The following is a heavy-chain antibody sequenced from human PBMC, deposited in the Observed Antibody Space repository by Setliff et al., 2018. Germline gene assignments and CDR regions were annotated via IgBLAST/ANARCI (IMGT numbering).Heavy chain of an antibody. V-gene: IGHV1-2*02. J-gene: IGHJ4*02. CDR3: ARDDDYGDYETADY. D-gene: IGHD4-17*01. CDR1: GYTFTAYY. CDR2: INPGSGAT. Sequence: ASVKVSCKASGYTFTAYYMHWVRQAPGQGLEWMGWINPGSGATNLAQRFQGRVTMTRDTSISTAYMELSSLRSDDTAVYYCARDDDYGDYETADYWGQG.